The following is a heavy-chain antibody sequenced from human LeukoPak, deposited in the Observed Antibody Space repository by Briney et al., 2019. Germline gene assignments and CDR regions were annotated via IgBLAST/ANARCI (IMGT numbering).Heavy chain of an antibody. CDR3: ARGLGYFDY. CDR1: GGSFSGYY. Sequence: SETLSLTCAVYGGSFSGYYWSWIRQPPGKGLEWIGEINHSGSTNYNPSLKSRVTISVDTSKNQFSLKLSSVTAADTAVYYCARGLGYFDYWAREPWSPSPQ. J-gene: IGHJ4*02. V-gene: IGHV4-34*01. CDR2: INHSGST.